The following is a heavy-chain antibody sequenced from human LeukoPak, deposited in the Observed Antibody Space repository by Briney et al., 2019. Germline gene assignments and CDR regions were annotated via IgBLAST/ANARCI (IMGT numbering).Heavy chain of an antibody. J-gene: IGHJ6*02. CDR1: GGTFSSYA. CDR2: IIPIFGTA. V-gene: IGHV1-69*13. CDR3: ARARADLVYGMDV. Sequence: GASVKVSRKASGGTFSSYAISWVRQAPGQGLEWMGGIIPIFGTANYAQKFQGRVTITADESTSTAYMELSSLRSEDTAVYYCARARADLVYGMDVWGQGTTVTVSS.